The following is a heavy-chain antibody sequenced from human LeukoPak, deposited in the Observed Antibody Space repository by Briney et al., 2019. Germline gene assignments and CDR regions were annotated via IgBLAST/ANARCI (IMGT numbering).Heavy chain of an antibody. CDR2: VYYSGSA. D-gene: IGHD1-26*01. V-gene: IGHV4-59*01. CDR1: GGSISSYY. Sequence: KPSETLSLTCTVSGGSISSYYWSWIRQPPGKGLEWIGCVYYSGSAHYNPSLKSRVTISVDTSKNQFSVKLSSVTAADTAVYYCAGGTYNYFDYWGQGTLVTVSS. J-gene: IGHJ4*02. CDR3: AGGTYNYFDY.